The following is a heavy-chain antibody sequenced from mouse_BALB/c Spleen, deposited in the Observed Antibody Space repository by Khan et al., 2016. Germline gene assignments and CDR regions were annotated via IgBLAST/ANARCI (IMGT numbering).Heavy chain of an antibody. CDR1: GFDFSRYW. J-gene: IGHJ2*01. CDR2: INPDSSTI. V-gene: IGHV4-1*02. D-gene: IGHD4-1*01. CDR3: ARLTGTGFDY. Sequence: EVKLLESGGGLVQPGGSLKLSCAASGFDFSRYWMSWVRQAPGKGLEWIGEINPDSSTINYTPSLKDKFIISRDNANNTLYLQMSKVRSEDTALYYCARLTGTGFDYWGQGTTLTVYS.